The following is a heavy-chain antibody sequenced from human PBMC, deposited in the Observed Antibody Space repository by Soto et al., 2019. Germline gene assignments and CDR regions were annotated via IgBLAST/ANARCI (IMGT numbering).Heavy chain of an antibody. V-gene: IGHV3-23*01. D-gene: IGHD3-16*01. J-gene: IGHJ3*02. CDR1: GFTFSSYA. Sequence: GGSLRLSCAASGFTFSSYAMSWVRQAPGKGLEWVSGISGSGGSTYYADSVKGRFTMSGDNSKNTLYLQMNSLRAADTAVYYCAKKSALGAFDMWGQGTMVTVSS. CDR3: AKKSALGAFDM. CDR2: ISGSGGST.